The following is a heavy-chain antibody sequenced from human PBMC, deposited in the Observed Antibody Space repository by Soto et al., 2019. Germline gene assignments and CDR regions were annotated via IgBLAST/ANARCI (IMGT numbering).Heavy chain of an antibody. J-gene: IGHJ6*02. CDR1: GGSCSGYY. Sequence: PSESLSLTGAVYGGSCSGYYWSWIRQRPGKGLEWIGEINHSGSTNYNPSLKSRVTISVDTSKNQFSLKLSSVTAADTAVYYCARGRSRYFDWLSYYYYGMDVWGQGTTVTVSS. V-gene: IGHV4-34*01. CDR2: INHSGST. CDR3: ARGRSRYFDWLSYYYYGMDV. D-gene: IGHD3-9*01.